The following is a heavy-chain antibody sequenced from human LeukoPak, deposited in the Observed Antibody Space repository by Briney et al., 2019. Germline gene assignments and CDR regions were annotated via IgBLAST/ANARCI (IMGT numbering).Heavy chain of an antibody. J-gene: IGHJ6*03. CDR2: LSGGSAVT. D-gene: IGHD2-2*01. CDR1: GFTFANYA. CDR3: ARAPYCSSTSCYLGHYYYYMDV. Sequence: TGGSLRLSCTASGFTFANYAMNWVRQAPGKGLEWVSLLSGGSAVTQFADSVKGRFTISRDNSKNTLYLQMNSLRAEDTAVYYCARAPYCSSTSCYLGHYYYYMDVWGKGTTVTVSS. V-gene: IGHV3-23*01.